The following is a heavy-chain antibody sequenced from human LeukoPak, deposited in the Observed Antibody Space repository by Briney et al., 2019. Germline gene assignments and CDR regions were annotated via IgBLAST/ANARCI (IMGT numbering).Heavy chain of an antibody. Sequence: SETLSLTCAVYGGSFSGYYWSWIRQPPGKGLEWIGEINHSGSTNYNPSLKSRVTISVDTSKNQFSLKLSSVTAADTAVYYCARIAPVDDSSGFYLYYFDYWGQGSLVTVSS. V-gene: IGHV4-34*01. CDR1: GGSFSGYY. J-gene: IGHJ4*02. CDR3: ARIAPVDDSSGFYLYYFDY. CDR2: INHSGST. D-gene: IGHD3-22*01.